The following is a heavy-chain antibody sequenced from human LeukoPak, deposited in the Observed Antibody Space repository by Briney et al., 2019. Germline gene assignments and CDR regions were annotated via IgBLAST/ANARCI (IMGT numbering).Heavy chain of an antibody. V-gene: IGHV4-4*07. CDR2: IYTSGST. Sequence: PSETLSLTCTVSDDSISSYYWSWIRQPAGKGLEWIGRIYTSGSTYYNPSLKGRVTMSVDTSKNQFSLKLSSVTAADTAVYYCATMPYCSSTSGYTEYYFDYWGRGTLVTVSS. CDR3: ATMPYCSSTSGYTEYYFDY. CDR1: DDSISSYY. D-gene: IGHD2-2*02. J-gene: IGHJ4*02.